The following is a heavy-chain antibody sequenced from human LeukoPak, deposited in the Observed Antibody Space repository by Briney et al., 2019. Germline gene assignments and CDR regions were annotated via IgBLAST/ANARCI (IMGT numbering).Heavy chain of an antibody. V-gene: IGHV3-23*01. CDR2: ISGSGGST. CDR3: AKVQVDCSGGSCYLPWYFDY. Sequence: GGSLRLSCAASGFTFSSYAMSWVRQAPGKWLEWVSAISGSGGSTYYADSVKGRFTISRDNSKNTLYMQMNSLRAEDTAVYYCAKVQVDCSGGSCYLPWYFDYWGQGTLVTVSS. CDR1: GFTFSSYA. D-gene: IGHD2-15*01. J-gene: IGHJ4*02.